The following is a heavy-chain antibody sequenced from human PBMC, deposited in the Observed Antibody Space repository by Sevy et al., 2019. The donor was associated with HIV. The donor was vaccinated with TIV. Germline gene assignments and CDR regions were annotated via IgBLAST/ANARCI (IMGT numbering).Heavy chain of an antibody. D-gene: IGHD4-17*01. CDR2: ISSSSSYI. J-gene: IGHJ6*02. Sequence: GGSLRLSCAASGFTFSSYSMNWVRQAPGKGLEWVSSISSSSSYIYYADSVKGRFTISRDNAKNSLYLQMSSLRAEDTAVYYCARDHYVASVTTVGDYYYGMDVWGQGTTVTVSS. CDR3: ARDHYVASVTTVGDYYYGMDV. V-gene: IGHV3-21*01. CDR1: GFTFSSYS.